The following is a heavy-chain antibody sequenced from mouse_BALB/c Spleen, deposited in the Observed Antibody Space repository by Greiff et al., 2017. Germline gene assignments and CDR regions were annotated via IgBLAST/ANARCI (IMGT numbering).Heavy chain of an antibody. D-gene: IGHD1-1*01. CDR2: IRNKANGYTT. J-gene: IGHJ4*01. V-gene: IGHV7-3*02. Sequence: EVQLVESGGGLVQPGGSLRLSCATSGFTFTDYYMSWVRQPPGKALEWLGFIRNKANGYTTEYSASVKGRFTISRDNSQSILYLQMNTLRAEDSATYYCARGGIYYYGSIYDYYAMDYWGQGTSVTVSS. CDR3: ARGGIYYYGSIYDYYAMDY. CDR1: GFTFTDYY.